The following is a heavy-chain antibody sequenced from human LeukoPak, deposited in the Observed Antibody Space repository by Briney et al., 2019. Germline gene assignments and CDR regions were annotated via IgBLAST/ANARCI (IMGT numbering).Heavy chain of an antibody. D-gene: IGHD5-12*01. Sequence: SETLSLTCTVSGGSISSSSYYWGWIRQPPGKGLEWIGSIYYSGSTYYNPPLKSRVTISVDTSKNQFSLKLSSVTAADTAVYYCARGFNARARFDYWGQGTLVTVSS. CDR1: GGSISSSSYY. CDR3: ARGFNARARFDY. V-gene: IGHV4-39*07. J-gene: IGHJ4*02. CDR2: IYYSGST.